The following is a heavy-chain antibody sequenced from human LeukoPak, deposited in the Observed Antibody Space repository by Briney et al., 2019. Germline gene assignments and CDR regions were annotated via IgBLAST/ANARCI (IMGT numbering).Heavy chain of an antibody. J-gene: IGHJ4*02. CDR2: MNPNSGNT. Sequence: ASVEVSCKASGYTFTNYDINWVRQATGQGLEWMGYMNPNSGNTGYAQKFQGRVTITKNTSISTAYMELSSLRSEDTAVYYCAREGFDYWGQGTLVTVSS. CDR3: AREGFDY. CDR1: GYTFTNYD. V-gene: IGHV1-8*03.